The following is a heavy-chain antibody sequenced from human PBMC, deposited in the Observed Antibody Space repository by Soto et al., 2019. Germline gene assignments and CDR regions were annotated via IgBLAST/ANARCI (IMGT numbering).Heavy chain of an antibody. Sequence: SETLSLTCTVSGGSISSGGYYWSWIRQHPGKGLEWIGYIYYSGSTYYNPSLKSRVTISVDTSKNQFSLKLSSVTAADTAVYYCAREMVRGVSGDYWGQGTLVTVSS. CDR1: GGSISSGGYY. D-gene: IGHD3-10*01. J-gene: IGHJ4*02. CDR2: IYYSGST. CDR3: AREMVRGVSGDY. V-gene: IGHV4-31*03.